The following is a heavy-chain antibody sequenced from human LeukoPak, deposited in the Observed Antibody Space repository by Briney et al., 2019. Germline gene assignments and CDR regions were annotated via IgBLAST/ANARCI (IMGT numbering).Heavy chain of an antibody. V-gene: IGHV4-59*01. J-gene: IGHJ4*02. D-gene: IGHD4-17*01. CDR1: GGSISSYY. CDR3: ARATDLVTTTFDY. Sequence: TSETLSLTCTVSGGSISSYYWSWIRQPPGKGLEWIGYIYYSGSTNYNPSLKSRVTISVDTSKNQFSLKLSSVTAADTAVHYCARATDLVTTTFDYWGQGTLVTVSS. CDR2: IYYSGST.